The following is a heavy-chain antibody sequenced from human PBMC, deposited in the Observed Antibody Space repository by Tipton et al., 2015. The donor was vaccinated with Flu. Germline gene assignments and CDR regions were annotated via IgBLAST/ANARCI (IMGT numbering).Heavy chain of an antibody. D-gene: IGHD6-19*01. CDR3: ARRLAVAGPHYFDY. J-gene: IGHJ4*02. CDR2: IYYSGSA. CDR1: GGSISSGTYY. V-gene: IGHV4-39*01. Sequence: TLSLTCTVSGGSISSGTYYWGWIRQPPGKGLEWIGSIYYSGSAYYSPSLKSRVTISRDTSKNQFSLRLSSVTAADTAVYYCARRLAVAGPHYFDYWGQGTLVTVSS.